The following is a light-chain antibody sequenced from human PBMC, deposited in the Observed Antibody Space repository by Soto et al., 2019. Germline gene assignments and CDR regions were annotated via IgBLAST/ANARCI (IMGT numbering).Light chain of an antibody. Sequence: EIVLTQSPGTLSLSPGERATLSCTASQSVNRNYIAWYQQKPGQAPRLLFYGASSRVTGIPQRLSGSGSGTDFTLTISRLEPEDFAVYYCQQYGSSLTLGQGTRLEIK. CDR1: QSVNRNY. CDR3: QQYGSSLT. CDR2: GAS. V-gene: IGKV3-20*01. J-gene: IGKJ5*01.